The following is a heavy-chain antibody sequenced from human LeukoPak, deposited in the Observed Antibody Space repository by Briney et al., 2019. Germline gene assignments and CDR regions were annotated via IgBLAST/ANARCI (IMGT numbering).Heavy chain of an antibody. Sequence: GGSLRLSCAASGFTVSSNYMSWVRQAPGKGLEWVSVIYSGGSTYYADSVKGRFTISRDNSKNTLYLQMNSLRAEDTAVYYCARGDFWSGYYTVYYYYYMDVWGKGTTVTVSS. J-gene: IGHJ6*03. V-gene: IGHV3-53*01. CDR3: ARGDFWSGYYTVYYYYYMDV. D-gene: IGHD3-3*01. CDR2: IYSGGST. CDR1: GFTVSSNY.